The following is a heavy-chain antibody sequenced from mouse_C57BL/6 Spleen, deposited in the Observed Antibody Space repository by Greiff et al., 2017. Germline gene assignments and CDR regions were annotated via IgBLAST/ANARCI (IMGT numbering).Heavy chain of an antibody. CDR1: GYTFTDYE. CDR3: TRWLLRRGMDG. D-gene: IGHD2-3*01. V-gene: IGHV1-15*01. Sequence: VQLQQSGAELVRPGASVTLSCKASGYTFTDYEMHWVKQTPVHGLEWIGAIDPETGGTAYNQKFKGKAILTADKSSSTAYMELRSLTSEDSAVYYWTRWLLRRGMDGWGQGASVTVSS. J-gene: IGHJ4*01. CDR2: IDPETGGT.